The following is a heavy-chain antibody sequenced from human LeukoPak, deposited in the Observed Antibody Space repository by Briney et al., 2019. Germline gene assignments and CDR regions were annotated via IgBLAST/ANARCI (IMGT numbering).Heavy chain of an antibody. J-gene: IGHJ6*03. V-gene: IGHV1-2*02. D-gene: IGHD5-12*01. Sequence: ASVKVSCKASGYSFTAYYMHWVRQAPGQGLEWMGWINPNSGGTNYAQKFQGRVTMTRDTSISTAYMELSRLRSDDTAVYYCARADIVATIKNYYYMDVWGKGTTVTVSS. CDR1: GYSFTAYY. CDR2: INPNSGGT. CDR3: ARADIVATIKNYYYMDV.